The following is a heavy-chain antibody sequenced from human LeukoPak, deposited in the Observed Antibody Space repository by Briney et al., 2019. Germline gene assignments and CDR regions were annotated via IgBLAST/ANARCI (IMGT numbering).Heavy chain of an antibody. CDR3: ARTLYSSSSVGWFDP. V-gene: IGHV3-21*01. CDR2: ISSSSSYI. D-gene: IGHD6-6*01. J-gene: IGHJ5*02. Sequence: GGSLRLSCAASGFTFSSYSMNWVRQAPGKGLEWVSSISSSSSYIYYADSVKGRFTISRDNAKNSLYLQMNSLRAEDTAVYYCARTLYSSSSVGWFDPWGQGTLVTVSS. CDR1: GFTFSSYS.